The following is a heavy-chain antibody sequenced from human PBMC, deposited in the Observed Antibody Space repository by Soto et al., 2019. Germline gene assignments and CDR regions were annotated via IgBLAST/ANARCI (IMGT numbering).Heavy chain of an antibody. D-gene: IGHD1-26*01. CDR1: GYSFTTYW. CDR2: IYPGDSDT. V-gene: IGHV5-51*01. J-gene: IGHJ4*02. Sequence: PGESLKISCKSSGYSFTTYWIGWVRQMPGNGLEWMGIIYPGDSDTRYSPSFQGQVTISADKSISTAYLQWNSLKASDTAMYYCVTQGDGPQGNFDYWGQGTLVTVSS. CDR3: VTQGDGPQGNFDY.